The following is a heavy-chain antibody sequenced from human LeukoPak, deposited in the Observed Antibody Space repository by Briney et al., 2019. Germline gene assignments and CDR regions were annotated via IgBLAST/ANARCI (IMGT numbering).Heavy chain of an antibody. CDR3: ARVHFKALDY. CDR1: GFTFSSYG. D-gene: IGHD3-3*02. J-gene: IGHJ4*02. V-gene: IGHV3-23*01. Sequence: GGTLRLSCAASGFTFSSYGMSWVRQAPGKGLEWVSAISGSGGSTYYADSVKGRFTISRDNAKNSLYLQMNNLRAEDTAVYYCARVHFKALDYWGQGTLVTVSS. CDR2: ISGSGGST.